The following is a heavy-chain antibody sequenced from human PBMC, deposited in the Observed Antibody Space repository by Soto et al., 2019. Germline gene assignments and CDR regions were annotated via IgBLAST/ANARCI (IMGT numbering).Heavy chain of an antibody. CDR3: AREEPWESYRPRAFDY. V-gene: IGHV4-30-4*02. CDR2: IYYSGST. Sequence: PSETLSLTCTVSGGSISSANHYWSWVRQPPGKGLEWIGYIYYSGSTYYNPSLKSRITISIDTFKNQFSLKLSSVTSEDTAVYFCAREEPWESYRPRAFDYWGQGTLVTVSS. J-gene: IGHJ4*02. D-gene: IGHD3-16*02. CDR1: GGSISSANHY.